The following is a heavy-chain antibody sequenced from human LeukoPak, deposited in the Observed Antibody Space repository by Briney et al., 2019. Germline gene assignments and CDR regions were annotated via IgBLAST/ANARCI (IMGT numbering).Heavy chain of an antibody. Sequence: SETLSLTCTVSGGSISSYYWSWIRQPPGKGLEWIGYIYYSGSTNYNPSLKSRVTISVDTSKNHFSLKLSSVTAADTAVYYCARVYSGYGTRKNYYYYYMDVWGKGTTVTISS. CDR2: IYYSGST. J-gene: IGHJ6*03. CDR1: GGSISSYY. D-gene: IGHD5-12*01. V-gene: IGHV4-59*01. CDR3: ARVYSGYGTRKNYYYYYMDV.